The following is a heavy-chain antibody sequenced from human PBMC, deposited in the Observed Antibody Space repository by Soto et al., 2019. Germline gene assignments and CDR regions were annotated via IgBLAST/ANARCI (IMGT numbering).Heavy chain of an antibody. D-gene: IGHD1-20*01. V-gene: IGHV3-13*01. CDR1: GFTFSRYD. CDR2: IGTAGDT. J-gene: IGHJ3*02. Sequence: GGSLRLSCAASGFTFSRYDMHWVRQATGKGLEWVSAIGTAGDTYYPGSVKGRFTISRENAKNSLYLQMNSLRAGDTAVYYCARSKITGDAFDIWGQGTMVTVSS. CDR3: ARSKITGDAFDI.